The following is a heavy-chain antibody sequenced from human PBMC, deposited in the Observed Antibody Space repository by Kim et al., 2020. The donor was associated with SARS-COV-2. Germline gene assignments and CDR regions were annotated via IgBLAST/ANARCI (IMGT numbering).Heavy chain of an antibody. D-gene: IGHD3-10*01. CDR3: AGGGSGYGSGFDP. CDR2: INAGNGNT. V-gene: IGHV1-3*01. Sequence: ASVKVSCKASGYTFTSYAMHWVRQAPGQRLEWMGWINAGNGNTKYSQKFQGRVTITRDTSASTTYLELSSLRSEDTAVYCCAGGGSGYGSGFDPWAQGTLVTVSS. J-gene: IGHJ5*02. CDR1: GYTFTSYA.